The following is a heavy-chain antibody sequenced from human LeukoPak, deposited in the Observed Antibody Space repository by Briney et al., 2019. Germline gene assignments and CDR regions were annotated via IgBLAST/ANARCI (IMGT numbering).Heavy chain of an antibody. CDR1: GYTFTGYY. CDR2: INPNSGGT. Sequence: GASVKVSCMASGYTFTGYYMHWVRQAPGQGLEWMGWINPNSGGTNYAQKFQGRVTMTRDTSISTAYMELSRLISDDTAVYYCARAGVAVAGSTENWFDPWGQGTLVTVSS. D-gene: IGHD6-19*01. J-gene: IGHJ5*02. CDR3: ARAGVAVAGSTENWFDP. V-gene: IGHV1-2*02.